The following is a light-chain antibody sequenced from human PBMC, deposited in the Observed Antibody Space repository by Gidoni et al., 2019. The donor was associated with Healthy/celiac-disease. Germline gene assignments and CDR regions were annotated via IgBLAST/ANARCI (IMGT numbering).Light chain of an antibody. CDR1: QSVSSSY. CDR2: GAS. J-gene: IGKJ4*01. Sequence: DILLTQSPGTLSLSPGERATLSFRASQSVSSSYLAWYQQKPGQAPRLLIYGASSRATGIPDRFSGSGSGTDFTLTISRLEPEDFAVYYCQQYGSSPSFGGGTKVEIK. CDR3: QQYGSSPS. V-gene: IGKV3-20*01.